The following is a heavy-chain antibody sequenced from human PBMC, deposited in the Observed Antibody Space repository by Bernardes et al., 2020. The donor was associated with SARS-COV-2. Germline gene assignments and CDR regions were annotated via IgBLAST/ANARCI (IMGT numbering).Heavy chain of an antibody. CDR3: ARWQEGAFDY. CDR2: ISYSGTT. CDR1: GGSISNFY. D-gene: IGHD1-26*01. V-gene: IGHV4-59*01. Sequence: SETLSLTRTVSGGSISNFYWSWIRQSPGEGLEWIGYISYSGTTNYNPSLKSRVTMSVDTSKNQFSLKVTSMTAADTAVYYCARWQEGAFDYWGQGTLVTVSS. J-gene: IGHJ4*02.